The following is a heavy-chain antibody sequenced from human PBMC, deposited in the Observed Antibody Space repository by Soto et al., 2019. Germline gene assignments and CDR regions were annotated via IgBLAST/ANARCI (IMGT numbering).Heavy chain of an antibody. CDR1: GGSFSGYY. Sequence: SETLSLTCAVYGGSFSGYYWSWIRQPPGKGLEWIGEINHSGSTNYNPSLKSRVTISVDTSKNQFSLKLSSVTAADTAVYYCARVGGILIWFGDRDHYRMDVWGQGTTVTVSS. CDR2: INHSGST. J-gene: IGHJ6*02. V-gene: IGHV4-34*01. CDR3: ARVGGILIWFGDRDHYRMDV. D-gene: IGHD3-10*01.